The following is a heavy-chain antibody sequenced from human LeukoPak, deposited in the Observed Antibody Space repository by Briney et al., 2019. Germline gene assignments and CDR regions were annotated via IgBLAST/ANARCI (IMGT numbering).Heavy chain of an antibody. V-gene: IGHV3-30-3*01. CDR2: ISYDGSNK. CDR3: ARDDPPYYDFWSGYYLDY. D-gene: IGHD3-3*01. Sequence: GGSLRLSCAASGFTFSSYAMSWVRQAPGKGLEWVAVISYDGSNKYYADSVKGRFTISRDNSKNTLYLQMNSLRAEDTAVYYCARDDPPYYDFWSGYYLDYWGQGTLVTVSS. CDR1: GFTFSSYA. J-gene: IGHJ4*02.